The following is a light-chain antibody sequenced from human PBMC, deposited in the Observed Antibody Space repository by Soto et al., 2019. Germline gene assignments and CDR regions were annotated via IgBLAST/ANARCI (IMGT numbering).Light chain of an antibody. Sequence: DIQMTQSPSSLSASVGDRVTITCRASQSISSSLNWYQQKPGKAPKLLIYAASTLQSGVPSRFSGSGSGTDFTLTISSLQPEYFATYYCQQSYSTPVWTFGQGTKVDIK. CDR2: AAS. J-gene: IGKJ1*01. V-gene: IGKV1-39*01. CDR3: QQSYSTPVWT. CDR1: QSISSS.